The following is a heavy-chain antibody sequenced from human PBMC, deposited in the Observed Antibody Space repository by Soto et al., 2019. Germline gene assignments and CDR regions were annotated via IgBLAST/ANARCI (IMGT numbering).Heavy chain of an antibody. CDR2: MNPNSGNT. V-gene: IGHV1-8*01. D-gene: IGHD3-3*01. Sequence: ASVKVSCKASGYTFTSYDINWVRQATGQGLEWMGWMNPNSGNTGYAQKFQGRVTMTRNTSISTAYMELSSLRSEDTAVYYCARVRYYDFWSGLDSYYYMDVCGKGTTVTVSS. CDR1: GYTFTSYD. CDR3: ARVRYYDFWSGLDSYYYMDV. J-gene: IGHJ6*03.